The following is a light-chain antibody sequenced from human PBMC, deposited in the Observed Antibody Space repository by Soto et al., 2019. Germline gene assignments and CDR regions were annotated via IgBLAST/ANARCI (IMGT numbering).Light chain of an antibody. CDR2: KVS. Sequence: DFVMTQSPLSLPVNLGEPASISCRSIQSLVHSDGIAYFSWFQQRPGRSPRRXIYKVSNRDSGVPARFSGSGSGTDFALKISRVEAEDVGVYYCMQGTHWPITFGQGTRLEIK. V-gene: IGKV2-30*02. CDR3: MQGTHWPIT. CDR1: QSLVHSDGIAY. J-gene: IGKJ5*01.